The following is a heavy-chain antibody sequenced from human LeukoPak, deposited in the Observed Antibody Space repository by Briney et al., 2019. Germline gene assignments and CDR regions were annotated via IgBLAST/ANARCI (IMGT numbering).Heavy chain of an antibody. V-gene: IGHV3-21*01. CDR1: GFTFSSYS. J-gene: IGHJ3*02. CDR3: AREYPARAFDI. CDR2: ISSSSYI. Sequence: GGSLRLSCAASGFTFSSYSMNWVRQAPGKGLEWVSSISSSSYIYYADSVKGRFTISRDNAKNSLYLQMNSLRAEDTAVYYCAREYPARAFDIWGQGTMVTVSS.